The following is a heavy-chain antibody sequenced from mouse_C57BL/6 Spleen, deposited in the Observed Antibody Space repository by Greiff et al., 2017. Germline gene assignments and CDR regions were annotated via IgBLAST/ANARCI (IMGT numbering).Heavy chain of an antibody. J-gene: IGHJ2*01. CDR2: IDPETGGT. Sequence: VQLQQSGAELVRPGASVTLSCKASGYTFTDYEMHWVKQTPVHGLEWIGAIDPETGGTAYNQKFKGKAILTADKSSSTAYMELRSLTSEDSAVYYCTRRTTVVAFGDWGQGTTLTVSS. V-gene: IGHV1-15*01. CDR1: GYTFTDYE. CDR3: TRRTTVVAFGD. D-gene: IGHD1-1*01.